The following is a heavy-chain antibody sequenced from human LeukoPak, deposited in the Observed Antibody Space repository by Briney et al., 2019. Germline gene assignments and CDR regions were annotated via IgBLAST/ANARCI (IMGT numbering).Heavy chain of an antibody. CDR2: ISSSSSTI. D-gene: IGHD3-22*01. J-gene: IGHJ4*02. CDR1: GFTFSSYS. CDR3: ARGGGYYDSSGYFSCGY. Sequence: PGGSLRLSCAASGFTFSSYSMNWVRQAPGKGLEWVSYISSSSSTIYYADSVKGRFTISRDNAKNSLYLQMNSLRAEDTAVYYCARGGGYYDSSGYFSCGYWGQGTLVTVSS. V-gene: IGHV3-48*01.